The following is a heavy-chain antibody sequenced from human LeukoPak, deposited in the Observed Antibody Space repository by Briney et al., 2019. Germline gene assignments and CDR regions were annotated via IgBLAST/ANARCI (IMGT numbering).Heavy chain of an antibody. CDR2: ITSGGGFK. CDR3: ARVRPGSSGSYYRTS. D-gene: IGHD3-22*01. V-gene: IGHV3-11*04. CDR1: GFPFSDFH. Sequence: GSLRLSCVGAGFPFSDFHMSWIRQAPGKGLEWVSYITSGGGFKYYADSVKGRFSISRDDSKNSVFLQMYSLRVEDTAVYYCARVRPGSSGSYYRTSWGQGTLVTVSS. J-gene: IGHJ4*02.